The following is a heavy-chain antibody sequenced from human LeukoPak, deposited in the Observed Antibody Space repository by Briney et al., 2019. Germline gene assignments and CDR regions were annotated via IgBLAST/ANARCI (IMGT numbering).Heavy chain of an antibody. CDR2: ISGSGGST. CDR3: ARYSYGNFYSYGLDV. Sequence: TGGSLRLSCAASGLTFSSYAMSWVRQAPGKGLEWVSGISGSGGSTYYADSVKGRFTISRDNAKNSLSLQMNTLRAEDTAVYYWARYSYGNFYSYGLDVWGQGTTVTVSS. V-gene: IGHV3-23*01. CDR1: GLTFSSYA. D-gene: IGHD5-18*01. J-gene: IGHJ6*02.